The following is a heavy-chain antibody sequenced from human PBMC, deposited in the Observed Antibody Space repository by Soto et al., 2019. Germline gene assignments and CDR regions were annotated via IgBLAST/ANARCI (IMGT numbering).Heavy chain of an antibody. D-gene: IGHD5-18*01. J-gene: IGHJ5*02. CDR1: GGSVSSGDYY. Sequence: SETLSLTCTFSGGSVSSGDYYWSWMRQPPGKGLEWIGYIYYSGNTNYNPSLKSRVIISVDTSKNLFSLKLTSVTAADTAVYYCARIPVDTSLTYWLGPWGQGTLVTVSS. CDR2: IYYSGNT. V-gene: IGHV4-61*08. CDR3: ARIPVDTSLTYWLGP.